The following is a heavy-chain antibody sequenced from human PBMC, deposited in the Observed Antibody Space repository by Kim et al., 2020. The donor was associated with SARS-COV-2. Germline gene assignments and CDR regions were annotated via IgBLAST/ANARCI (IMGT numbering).Heavy chain of an antibody. Sequence: DSVKGRFTISRDNAKNSLYLQMNSLRAEDTAVYYCARAYSGSYYPPYFDYWGQGTLVTVSS. CDR3: ARAYSGSYYPPYFDY. J-gene: IGHJ4*02. D-gene: IGHD1-26*01. V-gene: IGHV3-11*04.